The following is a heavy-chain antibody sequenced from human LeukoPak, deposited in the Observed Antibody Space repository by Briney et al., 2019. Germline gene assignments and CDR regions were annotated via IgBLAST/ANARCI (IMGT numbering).Heavy chain of an antibody. CDR1: GGPISTYY. CDR3: ARQKAAAGYWFDP. V-gene: IGHV4-59*08. J-gene: IGHJ5*02. D-gene: IGHD6-13*01. Sequence: SETLSLTCTVSGGPISTYYWSWIRQPPGKGLEWIGYIYYSGSTNYNPSLESRVTISVDTSKNQFSLKLRSVTAADTAVYYCARQKAAAGYWFDPWGQGTLVTVSS. CDR2: IYYSGST.